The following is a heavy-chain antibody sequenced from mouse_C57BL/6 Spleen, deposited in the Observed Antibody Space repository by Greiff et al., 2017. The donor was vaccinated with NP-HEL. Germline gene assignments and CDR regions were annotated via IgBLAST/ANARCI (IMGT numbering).Heavy chain of an antibody. V-gene: IGHV2-6-1*01. D-gene: IGHD2-3*01. CDR2: IWSDGST. J-gene: IGHJ4*01. CDR1: GFSLTSYG. Sequence: VQGVESGPGLVAPSQSLSITCTVSGFSLTSYGVHWVRQPPGKGLEWLVVIWSDGSTTYNSALKSRLSISKDNSKSQVFLKMNSLQTDDTAMYYCARHEGGYYRDYAMDYWGQGTSVTVSS. CDR3: ARHEGGYYRDYAMDY.